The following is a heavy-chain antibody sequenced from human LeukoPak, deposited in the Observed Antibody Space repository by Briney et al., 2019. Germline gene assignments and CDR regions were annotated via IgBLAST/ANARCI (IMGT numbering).Heavy chain of an antibody. CDR1: GFTFSSYG. V-gene: IGHV3-30*02. CDR3: ARNRGYYYDSSGIDY. D-gene: IGHD3-22*01. Sequence: PGGSLRLSCAASGFTFSSYGMHWVRQAPGKGLEWVAFIPYDGSNKYYADSVKGRFTISRDNSKNTLYLQMNSLRAEDTAVYYCARNRGYYYDSSGIDYWGQGTLVTFSS. J-gene: IGHJ4*02. CDR2: IPYDGSNK.